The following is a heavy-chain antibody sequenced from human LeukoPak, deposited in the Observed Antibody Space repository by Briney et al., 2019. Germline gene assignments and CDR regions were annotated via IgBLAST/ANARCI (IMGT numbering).Heavy chain of an antibody. CDR3: ARGGLAVAGTPLHYFDY. Sequence: SVKVSCKASGGILSNYGLTWVRQAPGQGLEWMGGIIPISGTPNYVQRFQGRLTITADESTGTAYMELSSLRSEDTAVYYCARGGLAVAGTPLHYFDYWGQGTLVTVSS. J-gene: IGHJ4*02. D-gene: IGHD6-19*01. CDR2: IIPISGTP. V-gene: IGHV1-69*13. CDR1: GGILSNYG.